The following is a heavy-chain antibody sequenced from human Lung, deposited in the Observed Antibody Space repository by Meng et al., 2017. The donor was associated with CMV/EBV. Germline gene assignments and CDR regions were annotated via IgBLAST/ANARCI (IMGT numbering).Heavy chain of an antibody. CDR1: GFTFTIYT. D-gene: IGHD2-15*01. J-gene: IGHJ5*02. V-gene: IGHV3-21*01. CDR3: ARDLFLGFCSDSTCRSWFDP. Sequence: GGSRRPXWAASGFTFTIYTINWVRQAPGKGLEWVSSISSSINYIYYADSVKGRFTISRDNAKNSLYLQMNRMRAEDTAVYYCARDLFLGFCSDSTCRSWFDPWGQGXLVTVSS. CDR2: ISSSINYI.